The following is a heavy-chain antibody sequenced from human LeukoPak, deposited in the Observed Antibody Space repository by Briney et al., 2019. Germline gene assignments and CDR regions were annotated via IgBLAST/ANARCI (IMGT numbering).Heavy chain of an antibody. Sequence: ASVKVPCKAPGGTFNNYAISWVRQAPGQGLEWMGRINPIVGIVNYAQKFQGRVTITADMSTSTAYMELSSLASEDTAVYYCARDGSWGLDYWGQGPLVTVSS. CDR2: INPIVGIV. CDR1: GGTFNNYA. D-gene: IGHD3-10*01. CDR3: ARDGSWGLDY. J-gene: IGHJ4*02. V-gene: IGHV1-69*04.